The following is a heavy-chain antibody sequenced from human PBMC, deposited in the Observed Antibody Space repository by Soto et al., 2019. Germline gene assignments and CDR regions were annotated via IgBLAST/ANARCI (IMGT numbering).Heavy chain of an antibody. V-gene: IGHV4-39*01. CDR1: GDSISRSDYY. J-gene: IGHJ5*02. Sequence: PSETMSLTCTVSGDSISRSDYYWGRIRHLPGKGMEWMGSLFYRATSYYNPSPRSRVTMYIDSSKNHFSLKLTSVTAADTAVYYCGRHLGGATTTYNWFDVWGQGALVTVSS. CDR3: GRHLGGATTTYNWFDV. CDR2: LFYRATS. D-gene: IGHD1-26*01.